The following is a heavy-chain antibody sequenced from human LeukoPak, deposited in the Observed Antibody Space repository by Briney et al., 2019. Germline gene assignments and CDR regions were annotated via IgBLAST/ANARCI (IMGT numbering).Heavy chain of an antibody. V-gene: IGHV7-4-1*02. D-gene: IGHD5-24*01. Sequence: ASVKVSCKASGYTFTSYYMHWVRQAPGQGLEWMGWINTHSGNPTYAQGFTGRFVFSLDTSVSTAYLQISSLRAEDTGVYYCARKISDGWSPFQSWGQGTLVTVSS. CDR2: INTHSGNP. CDR3: ARKISDGWSPFQS. J-gene: IGHJ5*02. CDR1: GYTFTSYY.